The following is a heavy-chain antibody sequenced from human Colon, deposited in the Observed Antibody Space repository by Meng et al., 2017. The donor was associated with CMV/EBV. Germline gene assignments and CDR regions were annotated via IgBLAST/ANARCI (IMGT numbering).Heavy chain of an antibody. Sequence: ESLKISCAASGFTFSSYWMSWVRQAPGKGLEWVANIKQDGSEKYYVDSVKGRFTISRDNAKNSLYLQMNSLRAEDTAVYYCAREGSSSYFDYWGQGTLVTVSS. D-gene: IGHD6-13*01. J-gene: IGHJ4*02. CDR1: GFTFSSYW. V-gene: IGHV3-7*01. CDR3: AREGSSSYFDY. CDR2: IKQDGSEK.